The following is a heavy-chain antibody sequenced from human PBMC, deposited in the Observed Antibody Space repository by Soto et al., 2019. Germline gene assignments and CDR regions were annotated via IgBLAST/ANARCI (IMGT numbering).Heavy chain of an antibody. CDR2: IYYSGST. CDR1: GGSISSGDYY. CDR3: ASGGRAYCSGGSCYDLFDY. J-gene: IGHJ4*02. V-gene: IGHV4-61*08. Sequence: SETLSLTCTVSGGSISSGDYYWSWIRQPPGKGLEWIGYIYYSGSTNYNPSLKSRVTMSVDTSKNQFSLKLSSVTAADTAVYYCASGGRAYCSGGSCYDLFDYWGQGTLVTVSS. D-gene: IGHD2-15*01.